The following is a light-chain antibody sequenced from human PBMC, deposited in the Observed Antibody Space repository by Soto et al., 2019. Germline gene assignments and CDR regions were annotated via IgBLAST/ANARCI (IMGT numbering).Light chain of an antibody. Sequence: DIQMPQSPSSLSAYVGDRVTIICRSSQRIAPYFNWYRQKPEKAPELLIYAASSLPSVVPSTFTSSESGTEFTININSLQADDFATYYCQPRSTSPQTFGHRTQL. J-gene: IGKJ2*01. V-gene: IGKV1-39*01. CDR3: QPRSTSPQT. CDR2: AAS. CDR1: QRIAPY.